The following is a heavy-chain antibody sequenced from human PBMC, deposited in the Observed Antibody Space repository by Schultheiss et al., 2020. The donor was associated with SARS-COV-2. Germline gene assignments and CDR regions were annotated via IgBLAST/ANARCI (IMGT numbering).Heavy chain of an antibody. CDR2: ISAYNGNT. J-gene: IGHJ6*02. CDR1: GYTFTSYY. D-gene: IGHD6-13*01. V-gene: IGHV1-18*04. CDR3: GTGGYSSSWYAYYGMDV. Sequence: ASVKVSCKASGYTFTSYYMHWVRQAPGQGLEWMGWISAYNGNTNYAQKLQGRVTMTTDTSTSTAYMELRSLRSDDTAVYYCGTGGYSSSWYAYYGMDVWGQGTTVTVSS.